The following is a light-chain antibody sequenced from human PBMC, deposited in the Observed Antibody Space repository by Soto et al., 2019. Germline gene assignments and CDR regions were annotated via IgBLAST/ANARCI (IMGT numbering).Light chain of an antibody. J-gene: IGKJ2*01. CDR2: GAS. Sequence: EMVMTQSPATLSVSPGERATLSCRASQSVSTNLAWYQHKPGQPPRILFYGASTRATGIPARFSGSASGTEFTLTIGSLQSEDFAVYYCQQYYNWPPMYTFGQGTKLEIK. V-gene: IGKV3-15*01. CDR1: QSVSTN. CDR3: QQYYNWPPMYT.